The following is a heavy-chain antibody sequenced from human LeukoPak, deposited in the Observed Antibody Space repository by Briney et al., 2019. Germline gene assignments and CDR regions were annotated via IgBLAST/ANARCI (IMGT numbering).Heavy chain of an antibody. J-gene: IGHJ4*02. CDR2: INPSGDST. V-gene: IGHV1-46*01. CDR3: AKLATSDTGETY. D-gene: IGHD3-16*01. CDR1: GYTFTINH. Sequence: ASVKVSCKASGYTFTINHIHWVRQAPGQGLEWMGVINPSGDSTTYAQNFQGRVTMTRDTSTSTVYMELRSLRSEDTAIYYCAKLATSDTGETYWGQGTLVTVSS.